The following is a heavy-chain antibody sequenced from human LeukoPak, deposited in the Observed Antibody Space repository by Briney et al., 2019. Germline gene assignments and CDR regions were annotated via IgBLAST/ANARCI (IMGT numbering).Heavy chain of an antibody. CDR1: GGSLSGYY. CDR2: INHSGST. D-gene: IGHD5-18*01. CDR3: ARGWSGYSYGLSRIFVHHYYMDV. V-gene: IGHV4-34*01. Sequence: SETLSLTCAVYGGSLSGYYWSWIRQPPGKGLEWIGEINHSGSTNYNPSLKSRVTISVDTSKNQFSLKLSSVTAADTAVYYCARGWSGYSYGLSRIFVHHYYMDVWGKGTTVTVSS. J-gene: IGHJ6*03.